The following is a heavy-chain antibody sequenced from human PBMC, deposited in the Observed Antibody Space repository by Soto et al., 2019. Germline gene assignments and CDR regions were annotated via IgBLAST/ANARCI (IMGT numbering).Heavy chain of an antibody. CDR3: ARNKQWLVQSASDI. D-gene: IGHD6-19*01. Sequence: ASVKVSCKASGYTFTSYGISWVRQAPGQGLEWMGWISAYNGNTNYAQKLQGRVTMTTDTSTSTAYMELRSLRSDDTAVYYCARNKQWLVQSASDIWGQGTMVTVSS. V-gene: IGHV1-18*01. CDR2: ISAYNGNT. J-gene: IGHJ3*02. CDR1: GYTFTSYG.